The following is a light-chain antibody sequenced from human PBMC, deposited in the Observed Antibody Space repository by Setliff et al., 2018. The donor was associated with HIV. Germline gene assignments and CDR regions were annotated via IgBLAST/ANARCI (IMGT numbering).Light chain of an antibody. CDR1: SSNIGAGYD. CDR3: QSYDSSLSGSNV. CDR2: GNS. J-gene: IGLJ1*01. V-gene: IGLV1-40*01. Sequence: PGQRVTISCTGSSSNIGAGYDVHWYQQLPGTAPKLLIYGNSNRPSGVPDRFSGSKSGTSASLAITGLQAEDEADYYCQSYDSSLSGSNVFGTGTKVTVL.